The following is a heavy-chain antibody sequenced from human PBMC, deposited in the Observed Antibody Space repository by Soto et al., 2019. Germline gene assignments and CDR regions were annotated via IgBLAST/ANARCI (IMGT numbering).Heavy chain of an antibody. D-gene: IGHD3-3*01. V-gene: IGHV1-8*01. CDR2: MNPNSGNT. Sequence: ASGKVSCKASGYTFTSYDINWVLQATGQGLEWMGWMNPNSGNTGYAQKFQGRVTMTRNTSISTAYMELSRLRSDDTAVYYCATAMDDFCSVYPPLDYYDGMAVWGQGTTVTVSS. CDR3: ATAMDDFCSVYPPLDYYDGMAV. J-gene: IGHJ6*02. CDR1: GYTFTSYD.